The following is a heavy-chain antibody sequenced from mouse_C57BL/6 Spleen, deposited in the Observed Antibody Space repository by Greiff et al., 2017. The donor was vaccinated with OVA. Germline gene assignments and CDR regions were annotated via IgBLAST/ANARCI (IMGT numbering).Heavy chain of an antibody. CDR1: GFTFTDYY. Sequence: EVQVVESGGGLVQPGGSLCLSCAASGFTFTDYYMSWVRQPPGKALEWLGFIRNNANGYSTEYSASVQGRFTISRDNSQNILYLQMNALRAEDSATYDCARIRDYAMDYWGQGTSVTVSS. V-gene: IGHV7-3*01. J-gene: IGHJ4*01. CDR3: ARIRDYAMDY. CDR2: IRNNANGYST.